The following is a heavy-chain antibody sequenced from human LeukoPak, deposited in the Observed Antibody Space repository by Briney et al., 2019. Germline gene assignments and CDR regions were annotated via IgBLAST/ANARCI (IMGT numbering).Heavy chain of an antibody. CDR3: ARGEATYGDYSGNCAFDI. Sequence: ASVKVSCKASGGTFSSYAISWVRQAPGQGLEWMGGIIPIFGTANYAQKFQGRVTITADESTSTAYTELSSLRSEDTAVYYCARGEATYGDYSGNCAFDIWGQGTMVTVSS. J-gene: IGHJ3*02. D-gene: IGHD4-17*01. V-gene: IGHV1-69*13. CDR1: GGTFSSYA. CDR2: IIPIFGTA.